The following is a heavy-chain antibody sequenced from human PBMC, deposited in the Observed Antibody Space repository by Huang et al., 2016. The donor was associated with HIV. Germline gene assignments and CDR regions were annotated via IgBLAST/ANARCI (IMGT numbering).Heavy chain of an antibody. CDR3: ARQVDGFRSHFDF. CDR1: GYGFSSYW. Sequence: EVLLVQSGAELKEPGESLKISCKASGYGFSSYWIGWVRQKPGKGLEWMGSLYPRGSETNYSPSFDGQVTISADKSTRTAYLQWESLKAPDTAIYFCARQVDGFRSHFDFWGQGTLVSVSS. J-gene: IGHJ4*02. D-gene: IGHD5-18*01. V-gene: IGHV5-51*01. CDR2: LYPRGSET.